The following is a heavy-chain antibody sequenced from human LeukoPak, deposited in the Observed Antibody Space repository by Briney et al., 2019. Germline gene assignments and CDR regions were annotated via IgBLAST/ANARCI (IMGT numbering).Heavy chain of an antibody. Sequence: SETLSLTCTVSGGSISSYYWSWIRQPAGKGLEWIGRIYTSGNTNYNPSLKSRVTISVDTSENQFSLTLNSVTAADTAVYYCARSRGGYGDYGSWFDPWGQGILVTVSS. J-gene: IGHJ5*02. CDR2: IYTSGNT. V-gene: IGHV4-4*07. D-gene: IGHD3-16*01. CDR1: GGSISSYY. CDR3: ARSRGGYGDYGSWFDP.